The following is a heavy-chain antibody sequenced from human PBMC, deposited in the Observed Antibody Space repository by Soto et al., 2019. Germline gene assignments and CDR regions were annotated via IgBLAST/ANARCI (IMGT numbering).Heavy chain of an antibody. D-gene: IGHD3-22*01. CDR2: IYYSGNT. Sequence: SETLSLTCTVSGGSLGSTSYYWGWIRQPPGKGLEWIGSIYYSGNTYYNPSLQSRVAMSIDTSNNHFSLKLSSATAADTAVYYFSSYERLPGYFPDYSFDYWGQGALVTVSS. CDR1: GGSLGSTSYY. J-gene: IGHJ4*02. V-gene: IGHV4-39*02. CDR3: SSYERLPGYFPDYSFDY.